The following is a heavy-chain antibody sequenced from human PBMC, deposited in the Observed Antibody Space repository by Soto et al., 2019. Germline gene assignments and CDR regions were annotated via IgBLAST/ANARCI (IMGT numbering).Heavy chain of an antibody. CDR2: ISSNGGRK. Sequence: GGSLRLSCAASGFTFSSYAMHWVRQAPGKGLECVSAISSNGGRKYYANSVKGRFTISRDNSKNTLYLQMASLRAEDMSVYYCARLKLGHDAFDIWGQGTMVTVSS. J-gene: IGHJ3*02. CDR1: GFTFSSYA. D-gene: IGHD7-27*01. CDR3: ARLKLGHDAFDI. V-gene: IGHV3-64*01.